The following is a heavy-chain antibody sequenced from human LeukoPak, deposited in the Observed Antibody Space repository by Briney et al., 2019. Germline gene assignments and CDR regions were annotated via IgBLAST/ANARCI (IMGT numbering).Heavy chain of an antibody. CDR3: GKDGAIFGVPITRDGMDV. CDR1: GFTFNDFA. Sequence: GGSLRLSCAASGFTFNDFAMHWVRQTPGKGLEWVSGISWNSGSIGYADSVKGRFTISRDNGKNALYLEMNRLRAEDTALYYCGKDGAIFGVPITRDGMDVWGQGTTVTVSS. V-gene: IGHV3-9*01. D-gene: IGHD3-3*01. CDR2: ISWNSGSI. J-gene: IGHJ6*02.